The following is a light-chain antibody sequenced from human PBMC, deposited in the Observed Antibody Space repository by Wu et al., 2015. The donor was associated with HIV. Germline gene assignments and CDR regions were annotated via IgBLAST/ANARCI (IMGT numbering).Light chain of an antibody. CDR2: GAS. V-gene: IGKV3-20*01. CDR3: QQYNDWPPYX. Sequence: EIVLTQSPGTLSLSPGERATLSCRASQSVSSSYLAWYQQKPGQAPRLLIYGASSRATGIPDRFSGSGSGTEFTLTISSLQSEDLADYYCQQYNDWPPYXFGLGDQAGD. CDR1: QSVSSSY. J-gene: IGKJ2*03.